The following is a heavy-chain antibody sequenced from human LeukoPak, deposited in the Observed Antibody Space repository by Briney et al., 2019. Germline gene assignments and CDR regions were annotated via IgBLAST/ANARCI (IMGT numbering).Heavy chain of an antibody. CDR2: IYCSGST. J-gene: IGHJ4*02. V-gene: IGHV4-59*01. CDR3: ARFEHYYDSSGYYLGPLDY. Sequence: PSETLSLTCTVSGGSISSYYWSWIRQPPGKGLEWIGYIYCSGSTNYNPSLKSRVTISVDTSKNQFSLKLSSVTAADTAVYYCARFEHYYDSSGYYLGPLDYWGQGTLVTVSS. D-gene: IGHD3-22*01. CDR1: GGSISSYY.